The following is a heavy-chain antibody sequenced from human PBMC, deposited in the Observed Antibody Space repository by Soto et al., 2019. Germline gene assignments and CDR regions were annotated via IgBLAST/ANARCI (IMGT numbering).Heavy chain of an antibody. J-gene: IGHJ4*02. V-gene: IGHV1-46*01. CDR2: INPSGGST. D-gene: IGHD3-3*01. Sequence: ASVKVSCKASGYTFTSYYMHWVRQAPGQGLEWMGIINPSGGSTSYAQKFQGRVTMTRDTSTSTVYMELSSLRSEDTAVYYCAKDGVVIFQGSQHHGFDYWGQGTLVTVSS. CDR1: GYTFTSYY. CDR3: AKDGVVIFQGSQHHGFDY.